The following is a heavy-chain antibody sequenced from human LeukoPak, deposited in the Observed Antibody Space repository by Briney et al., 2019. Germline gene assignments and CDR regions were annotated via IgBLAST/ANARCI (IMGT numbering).Heavy chain of an antibody. V-gene: IGHV4-34*01. D-gene: IGHD3-10*01. CDR3: ARGRITKRYFDL. CDR2: INHSGST. J-gene: IGHJ2*01. Sequence: PSETLSLTCAVYGGSFSGYYWSWIRQPPGKGLGWIGEINHSGSTNYNPSLKSRVTISVDTSKNQFSLKLSSVTAADTAVYYCARGRITKRYFDLWGRGTLVTVSS. CDR1: GGSFSGYY.